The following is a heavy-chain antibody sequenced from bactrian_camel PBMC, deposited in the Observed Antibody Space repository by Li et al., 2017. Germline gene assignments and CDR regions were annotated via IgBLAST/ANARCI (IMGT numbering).Heavy chain of an antibody. CDR2: LSSDGTT. V-gene: IGHV3S55*01. CDR3: VADAPVLPLGSPWDLADFGY. D-gene: IGHD1*01. CDR1: GFTISTSD. J-gene: IGHJ6*01. Sequence: HVQLVESGGGSVQAGETLRLSCTASGFTISTSDMAWYRQVPGSECELVSALSSDGTTHYADSVKGRFTISKDNTKNTLYLQMNSLKPEDTAMYYCVADAPVLPLGSPWDLADFGYWGQGTQVTVS.